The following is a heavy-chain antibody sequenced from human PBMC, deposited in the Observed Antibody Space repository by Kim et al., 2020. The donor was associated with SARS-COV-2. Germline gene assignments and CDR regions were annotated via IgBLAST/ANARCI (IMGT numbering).Heavy chain of an antibody. CDR3: ARGPNYSPFDY. Sequence: KYYADPVEGRFTISRDNDQNSLYLQMNSLRGEDTAVYYCARGPNYSPFDYWGQGTLVTVSS. V-gene: IGHV3-48*03. D-gene: IGHD4-4*01. CDR2: K. J-gene: IGHJ4*02.